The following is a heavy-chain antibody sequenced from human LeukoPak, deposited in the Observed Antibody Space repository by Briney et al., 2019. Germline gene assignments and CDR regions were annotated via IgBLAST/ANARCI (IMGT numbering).Heavy chain of an antibody. CDR3: ARLLDYDNSGDPDTFDI. D-gene: IGHD3-22*01. CDR1: GGSIASYY. Sequence: SDTLSLTCTGSGGSIASYYGSWIRQSPGKRLEWIASINYSGRTKLNPSLQSRVTISLDMSNNHFSLQLRSVTAADTAIYYCARLLDYDNSGDPDTFDIWGQGTMVTVFS. V-gene: IGHV4-59*01. J-gene: IGHJ3*02. CDR2: INYSGRT.